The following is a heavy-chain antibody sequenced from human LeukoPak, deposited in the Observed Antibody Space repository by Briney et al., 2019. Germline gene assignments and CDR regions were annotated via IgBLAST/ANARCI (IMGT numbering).Heavy chain of an antibody. CDR2: INHSGST. V-gene: IGHV4-34*01. Sequence: PSETLSLTCAVYGGSFSGYDWSWIRQPPGKGLEWIGEINHSGSTNYNPSLKSRVTISVDTSKNQFSLKLSSVTAEDTAVYYCARGTPIYAFDIWGQGTMVTVSS. CDR3: ARGTPIYAFDI. J-gene: IGHJ3*02. CDR1: GGSFSGYD.